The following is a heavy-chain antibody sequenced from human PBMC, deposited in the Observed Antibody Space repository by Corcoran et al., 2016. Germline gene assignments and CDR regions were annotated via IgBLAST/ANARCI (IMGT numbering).Heavy chain of an antibody. CDR1: GGSFRGYF. D-gene: IGHD6-13*01. Sequence: QVQLQQWGAGLLKPSXTLSLTCAVYGGSFRGYFWTWVRQPPGKGLEWIGEINHSGRTSYNPSLKSRVIISVDTSTNQFSLKLGAVAAAETAMYYCARGPRGAASGTNDYWGQGTLVTVSS. CDR2: INHSGRT. CDR3: ARGPRGAASGTNDY. V-gene: IGHV4-34*01. J-gene: IGHJ4*02.